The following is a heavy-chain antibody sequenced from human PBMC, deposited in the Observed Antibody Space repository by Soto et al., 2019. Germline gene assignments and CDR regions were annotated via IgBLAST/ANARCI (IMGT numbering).Heavy chain of an antibody. CDR1: GGSISNPIYY. CDR2: IFYSGSA. Sequence: QLQLQESGPGLVKPSETLSLTCSVSGGSISNPIYYWAWIRQPPGKGLEWIGSIFYSGSAYYNPSLKSRVTMSVDTSQNQFSLKLSSVTAADTAVYYCAGRTSLTSLEIFSGGLSGYNWVDPWGRGTLVTVSS. CDR3: AGRTSLTSLEIFSGGLSGYNWVDP. V-gene: IGHV4-39*01. D-gene: IGHD3-3*01. J-gene: IGHJ5*01.